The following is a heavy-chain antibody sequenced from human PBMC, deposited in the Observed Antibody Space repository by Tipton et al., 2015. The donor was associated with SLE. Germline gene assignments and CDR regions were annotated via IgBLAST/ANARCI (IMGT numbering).Heavy chain of an antibody. V-gene: IGHV3-9*01. Sequence: SLRLSCAASGFTFKNYAMHWVRQVPGEGLGWVSGIGWNRGSIDYADSVKGRFTISRDNAKDSLYLQMNSLRAEDTAVYYCARGGWRHALDVWGQGTMGTVSS. CDR1: GFTFKNYA. J-gene: IGHJ3*01. CDR2: IGWNRGSI. CDR3: ARGGWRHALDV. D-gene: IGHD2-15*01.